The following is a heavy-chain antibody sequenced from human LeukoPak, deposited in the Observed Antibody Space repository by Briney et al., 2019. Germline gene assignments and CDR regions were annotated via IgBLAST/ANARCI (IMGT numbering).Heavy chain of an antibody. Sequence: PSETLSLTCTVSGGSISSYYWSWIRQPGGKGLEWIGRIYTSGSTNYNPSLKSRVTMSVDTSKNQFSLKLSSVTAADTAVYYCARHKRIPYSNRGIDYWGQGTLVTVSS. J-gene: IGHJ4*02. D-gene: IGHD6-13*01. CDR3: ARHKRIPYSNRGIDY. V-gene: IGHV4-4*07. CDR1: GGSISSYY. CDR2: IYTSGST.